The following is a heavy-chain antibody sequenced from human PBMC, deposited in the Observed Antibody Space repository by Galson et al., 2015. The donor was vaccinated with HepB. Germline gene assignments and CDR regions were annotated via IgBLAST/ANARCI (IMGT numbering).Heavy chain of an antibody. CDR1: GDSVSSNIAA. CDR2: TYYRSTWHN. V-gene: IGHV6-1*01. Sequence: CAISGDSVSSNIAAWNWIRQSPSRGLEWLGRTYYRSTWHNDYAMSVKSRITINPDTSKNQFSLQLNSVTPEDTALYYCAREGISITGTTSGVDVWGQGTTVTVSS. D-gene: IGHD1-7*01. CDR3: AREGISITGTTSGVDV. J-gene: IGHJ6*02.